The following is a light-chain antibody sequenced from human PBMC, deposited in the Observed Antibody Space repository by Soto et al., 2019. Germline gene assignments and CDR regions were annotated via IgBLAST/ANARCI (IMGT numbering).Light chain of an antibody. V-gene: IGLV2-14*01. CDR2: EVS. CDR1: RSDVGIYNY. Sequence: SVLTQPASVSGSPGQSIAISCTGSRSDVGIYNYVSWYQQHPGKVPKLIIYEVSNRHSGASNRFSGSTPGSTASMTISRIKAEDEAVYYCSPYTTIITQVFGTRTKVTGL. CDR3: SPYTTIITQV. J-gene: IGLJ1*01.